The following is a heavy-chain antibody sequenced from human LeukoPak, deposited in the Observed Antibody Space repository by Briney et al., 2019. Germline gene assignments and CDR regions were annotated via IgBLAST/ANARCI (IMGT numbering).Heavy chain of an antibody. CDR3: ARDRADGYNYGDYFDN. Sequence: PGGSLRLSCAASGFTFSSYSMNWVRQAPAKGLEWVSYTSGDSSAIYYADSVKGRFTISRDNSKNTVYLQMDSLRAEDTAVYYCARDRADGYNYGDYFDNWGQGTLVTVSS. D-gene: IGHD5-18*01. J-gene: IGHJ4*02. CDR2: TSGDSSAI. CDR1: GFTFSSYS. V-gene: IGHV3-48*04.